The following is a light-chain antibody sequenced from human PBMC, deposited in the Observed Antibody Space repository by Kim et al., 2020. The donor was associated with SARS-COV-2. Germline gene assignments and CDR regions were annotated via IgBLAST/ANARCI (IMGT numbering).Light chain of an antibody. CDR3: SSYTDNTPLV. CDR1: SSDVGGYNY. V-gene: IGLV2-14*03. Sequence: QSVLTQPASVSGSPGQSITISCTGTSSDVGGYNYVSWYQQHPGKVPKLIIFDVTVRPSGVSNRFSGSKSGSTASLTISGLQTEDEADYFCSSYTDNTPLVFGGGTQLTVL. CDR2: DVT. J-gene: IGLJ3*02.